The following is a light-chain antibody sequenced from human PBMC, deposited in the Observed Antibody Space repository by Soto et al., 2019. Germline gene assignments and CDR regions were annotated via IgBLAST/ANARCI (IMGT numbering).Light chain of an antibody. Sequence: DIVMTQSPDSLAVSLGERATINCKSSQSVLYSSNNKNYLAWYQQKPRQPPKLLIYWASTRESGVPDRFSGSGSGTDFTLTSSSLQAEDVAVYYCQHYYSTPPTFGGGTKVEIK. J-gene: IGKJ4*01. CDR3: QHYYSTPPT. CDR1: QSVLYSSNNKNY. V-gene: IGKV4-1*01. CDR2: WAS.